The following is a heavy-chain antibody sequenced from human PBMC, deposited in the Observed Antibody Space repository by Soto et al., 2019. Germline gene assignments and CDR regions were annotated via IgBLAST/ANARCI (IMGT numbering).Heavy chain of an antibody. CDR2: IYYSGST. CDR1: GGSISSYY. V-gene: IGHV4-59*01. CDR3: ARVLSAGLDYYGMDV. D-gene: IGHD2-8*02. Sequence: SETLSLTCTVSGGSISSYYWSWIRQPPGKGLEWIGYIYYSGSTNYNPSLKSRVTISVDTSKNQFSLKLSSVTAADTAVYYCARVLSAGLDYYGMDVWGQGTTVNVSS. J-gene: IGHJ6*01.